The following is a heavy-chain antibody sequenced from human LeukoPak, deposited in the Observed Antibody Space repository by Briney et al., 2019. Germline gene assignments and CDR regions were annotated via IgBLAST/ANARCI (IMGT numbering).Heavy chain of an antibody. Sequence: GGSLRLSCAAPGFTFSDYYVSWIRQAPGKGLEWVSYISSSGNHTNYADSVKGRFTTSKDNSRNSLFLQMNSLRAEDTAMYYCARFQYDILTGYYPNYFDYWGQGTLVTVSS. J-gene: IGHJ4*02. D-gene: IGHD3-9*01. CDR2: ISSSGNHT. CDR3: ARFQYDILTGYYPNYFDY. V-gene: IGHV3-11*06. CDR1: GFTFSDYY.